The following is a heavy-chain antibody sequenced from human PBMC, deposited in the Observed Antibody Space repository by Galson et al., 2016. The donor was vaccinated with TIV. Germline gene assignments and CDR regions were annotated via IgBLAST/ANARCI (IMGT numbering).Heavy chain of an antibody. V-gene: IGHV4-34*01. D-gene: IGHD1-14*01. CDR3: ARVNRVSLTQGSLIGPADNRGQLEY. Sequence: ETLSLTCAVYGGSFSAYYWTWVRQPPGKGLEWIGEVNLGGSTNYNSSLKSRVTISVDTSKNQIYLKVNSVTAADTAVYYCARVNRVSLTQGSLIGPADNRGQLEYWGQATRVTVPS. CDR1: GGSFSAYY. CDR2: VNLGGST. J-gene: IGHJ4*02.